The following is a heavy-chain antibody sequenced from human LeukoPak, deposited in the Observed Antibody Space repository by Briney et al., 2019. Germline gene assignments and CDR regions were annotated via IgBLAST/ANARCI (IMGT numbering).Heavy chain of an antibody. V-gene: IGHV3-7*03. CDR3: ARTVSSAGWSDDAFDI. CDR2: INQDGSEK. CDR1: GFTFSNYW. Sequence: PGGSLRLSCAASGFTFSNYWMSWVRQAPGKGLEWVANINQDGSEKYYVDSVKGRFTISRDNAKNFLYLQMNSLRAEDTALYYCARTVSSAGWSDDAFDIWGQETMVTVSS. J-gene: IGHJ3*02. D-gene: IGHD6-19*01.